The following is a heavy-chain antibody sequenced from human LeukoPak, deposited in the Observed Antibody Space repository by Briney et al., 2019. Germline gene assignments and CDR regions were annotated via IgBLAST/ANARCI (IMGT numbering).Heavy chain of an antibody. J-gene: IGHJ3*01. CDR3: ASERGSSGFS. D-gene: IGHD3-22*01. Sequence: PSETLSLTCTVSGGSISSGSYYWSWIRQPPGKGLEWIGYIYYSGSTNYNLSLKSRVTISVDTSKNQFSLKLSSVTAADTAVYYCASERGSSGFSWGQGTMVTVSS. V-gene: IGHV4-61*01. CDR2: IYYSGST. CDR1: GGSISSGSYY.